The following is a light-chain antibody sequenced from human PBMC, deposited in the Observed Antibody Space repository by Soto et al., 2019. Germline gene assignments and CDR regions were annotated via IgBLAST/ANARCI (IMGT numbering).Light chain of an antibody. CDR1: QSIGRS. J-gene: IGKJ1*01. Sequence: EIVLTQSPATLSLFPGERATLSCRASQSIGRSLAWYQQKPGQAPRLLIYGASTRATGIPARFSGSGSETEFTLTISSLQAEDSAVYFYQQYNNWPTWTFGQGTKVDIK. CDR3: QQYNNWPTWT. CDR2: GAS. V-gene: IGKV3-15*01.